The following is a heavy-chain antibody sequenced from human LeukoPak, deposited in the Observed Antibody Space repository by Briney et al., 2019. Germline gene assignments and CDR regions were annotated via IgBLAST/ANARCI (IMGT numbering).Heavy chain of an antibody. D-gene: IGHD1-1*01. CDR2: ISGSGGST. CDR3: AKGNWRYFDY. V-gene: IGHV3-23*01. CDR1: RFTFSTYV. Sequence: PGGSLRLSCAASRFTFSTYVMSWVRQAPGKGLEWVSAISGSGGSTYYADSVKGRFTISRDNSKNTLYLQMNSLGADDTAVYYCAKGNWRYFDYWGQGTLVTVSS. J-gene: IGHJ4*02.